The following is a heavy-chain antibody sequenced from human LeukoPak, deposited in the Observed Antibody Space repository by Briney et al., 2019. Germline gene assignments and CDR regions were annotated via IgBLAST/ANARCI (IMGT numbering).Heavy chain of an antibody. V-gene: IGHV3-23*01. D-gene: IGHD2-2*01. CDR2: TSDNAGST. Sequence: GGSLRLSCAASGFTFSSYAMSWVRQAPGKGLEWVSTTSDNAGSTRYADSVKGRFTISRDNSKNTLYLQMNSLRAEDTALYFCAQLGYSSTSCYANWWGQGTLVTVSS. CDR1: GFTFSSYA. J-gene: IGHJ4*02. CDR3: AQLGYSSTSCYANW.